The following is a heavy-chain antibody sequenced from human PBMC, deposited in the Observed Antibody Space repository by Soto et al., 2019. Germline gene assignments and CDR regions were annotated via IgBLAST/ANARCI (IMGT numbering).Heavy chain of an antibody. CDR1: GYTFTSYD. D-gene: IGHD3-3*01. V-gene: IGHV1-8*01. J-gene: IGHJ6*03. Sequence: GASVKVSCKASGYTFTSYDINWVRQATGQGLEWMGWMNPNSGNTGYAQKFQGRVTMTRNTSISTAYMELSSLRSEDTAVYYCARGARQNYDFWSGYYTPYDYYYLDVWGKGTTVTVSS. CDR2: MNPNSGNT. CDR3: ARGARQNYDFWSGYYTPYDYYYLDV.